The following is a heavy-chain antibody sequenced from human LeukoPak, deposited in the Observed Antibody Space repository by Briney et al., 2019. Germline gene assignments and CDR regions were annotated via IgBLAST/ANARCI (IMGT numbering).Heavy chain of an antibody. D-gene: IGHD4-17*01. V-gene: IGHV3-48*03. J-gene: IGHJ4*02. Sequence: GGSLRLSCTASGFTFNDYEMNWVRQAPGKGLEWISYISRSGSRIYYADSVQGRFTISRDNAKNSLYLQVNPLRAEDTAVYYCARSTVTNYFDYWGQGTLVTVSS. CDR3: ARSTVTNYFDY. CDR2: ISRSGSRI. CDR1: GFTFNDYE.